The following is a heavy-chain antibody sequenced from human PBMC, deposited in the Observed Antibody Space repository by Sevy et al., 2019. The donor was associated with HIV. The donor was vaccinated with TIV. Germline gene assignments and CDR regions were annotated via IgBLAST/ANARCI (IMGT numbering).Heavy chain of an antibody. CDR2: IKSKTDGGTI. Sequence: GGSLRLSCAASGFTFSNAWMSWVRQAPGKGLEWVGRIKSKTDGGTIDYAARVKGRFTISRDDSKNTLYLQMNSLKTEDTAVYYCSTDPIIVLLVTDGMDVWGQGTTVTVSS. CDR3: STDPIIVLLVTDGMDV. D-gene: IGHD2-8*02. CDR1: GFTFSNAW. J-gene: IGHJ6*02. V-gene: IGHV3-15*01.